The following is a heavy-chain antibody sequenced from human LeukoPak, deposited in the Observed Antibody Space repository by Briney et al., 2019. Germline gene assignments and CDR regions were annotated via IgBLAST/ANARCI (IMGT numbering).Heavy chain of an antibody. CDR2: ISYDGSNK. D-gene: IGHD5/OR15-5a*01. CDR3: LVWKHVFDR. Sequence: GGSLRLSCAASGFTFSSYGMHWVRQAPGKGLEWVAVISYDGSNKYYADSVKGRFTISRDNSKNTLYLQMNSLRVEDTAVYYCLVWKHVFDRWGQGTLVTVSS. J-gene: IGHJ5*02. CDR1: GFTFSSYG. V-gene: IGHV3-30*03.